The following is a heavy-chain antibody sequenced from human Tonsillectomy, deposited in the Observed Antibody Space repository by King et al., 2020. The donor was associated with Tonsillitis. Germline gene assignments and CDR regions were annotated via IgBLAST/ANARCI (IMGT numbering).Heavy chain of an antibody. V-gene: IGHV3-9*01. J-gene: IGHJ4*02. D-gene: IGHD3-9*01. CDR2: ISWNSGSI. Sequence: VQLVESGGGLVQPGRSLRLSCAASGFTFDDYAMHWVRQAPGKGPEWVSGISWNSGSIGYADSVKGRFTISRDNAKNSLYLQMNSLRDEDTALYYCAKGEGSYYDILTGYFPPSYFDYWGQGTLVTVSS. CDR3: AKGEGSYYDILTGYFPPSYFDY. CDR1: GFTFDDYA.